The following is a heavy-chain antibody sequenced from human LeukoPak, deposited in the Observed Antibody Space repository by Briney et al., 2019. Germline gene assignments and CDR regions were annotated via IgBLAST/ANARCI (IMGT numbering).Heavy chain of an antibody. CDR3: ARGGGVLRYFDWFSL. J-gene: IGHJ5*02. Sequence: GPVKVSCKASGYTFTSCDINWVRQASGQGLEWMGWMKPDSGNTGYAQKFQGRVTITRDTSISAAYMELSRLRSDDTAVYYCARGGGVLRYFDWFSLWGQGTLVTVSS. D-gene: IGHD3-9*01. V-gene: IGHV1-8*03. CDR1: GYTFTSCD. CDR2: MKPDSGNT.